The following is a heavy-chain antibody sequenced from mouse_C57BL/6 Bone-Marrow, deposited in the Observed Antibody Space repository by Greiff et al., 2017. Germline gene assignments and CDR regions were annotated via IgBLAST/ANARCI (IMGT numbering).Heavy chain of an antibody. CDR3: ARGVVVYYYAMDY. CDR2: IYPRDGST. CDR1: GYTFTSYD. Sequence: QVQLQQSGPELVKPGASVKLSCKASGYTFTSYDINWVKQRPGQGLEWIGWIYPRDGSTKYNEKFKGKATLTVDTSSSTAYMELHSLTSEDAAVYFCARGVVVYYYAMDYWGQGTSVTVSA. D-gene: IGHD1-1*01. V-gene: IGHV1-85*01. J-gene: IGHJ4*01.